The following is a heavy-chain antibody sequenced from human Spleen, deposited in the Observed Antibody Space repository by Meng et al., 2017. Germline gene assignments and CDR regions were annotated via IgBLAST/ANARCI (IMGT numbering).Heavy chain of an antibody. Sequence: GESLMISCVASGLSFTDAWMSWVRQAPGKGLEWVGRIKRNSDGGTIDYAAPVKGRFTISRDDSKNTLYLQMDSLITEDTAVYFCATGAAAADHWGQGTLVTVSS. V-gene: IGHV3-15*01. CDR3: ATGAAAADH. D-gene: IGHD6-13*01. CDR2: IKRNSDGGTI. J-gene: IGHJ4*02. CDR1: GLSFTDAW.